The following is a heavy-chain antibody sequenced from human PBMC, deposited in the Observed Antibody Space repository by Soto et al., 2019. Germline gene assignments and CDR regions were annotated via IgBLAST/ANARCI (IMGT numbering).Heavy chain of an antibody. V-gene: IGHV3-33*01. D-gene: IGHD2-2*01. Sequence: GGSQRLSCTVFGVNFRGYGRHWVREDPGKGLEWVAVIWYDRSNKYYADSVKGRFTISRDNSKNTLYLQMNSLRAEDTAVYYCARDRQVVVPAAPFDYWGQGTLVTVSS. J-gene: IGHJ4*02. CDR3: ARDRQVVVPAAPFDY. CDR1: GVNFRGYG. CDR2: IWYDRSNK.